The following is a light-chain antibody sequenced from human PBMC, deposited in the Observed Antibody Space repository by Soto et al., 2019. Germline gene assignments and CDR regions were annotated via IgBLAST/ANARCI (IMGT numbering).Light chain of an antibody. Sequence: EIVLTQSPATLSLSPGERATLSCRAGQSVRSYLVWYQQKPGQAPRLLMYEASTRATGIPARFSGGGSGTDFTLTISSLEPEDSAVYYCQQCTNWPWTFGQGTKVDI. CDR3: QQCTNWPWT. CDR2: EAS. CDR1: QSVRSY. V-gene: IGKV3-11*01. J-gene: IGKJ1*01.